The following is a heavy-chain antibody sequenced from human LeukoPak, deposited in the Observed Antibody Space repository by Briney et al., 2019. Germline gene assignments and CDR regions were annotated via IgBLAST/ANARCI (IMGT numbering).Heavy chain of an antibody. CDR1: GFTFSSYA. J-gene: IGHJ3*02. V-gene: IGHV3-30-3*01. CDR3: ARDFGYDFWSGYTPTDAFDI. CDR2: ISYDGSNK. Sequence: PGRSLRLSCAASGFTFSSYAMHWVRQAPGKGLEWVAVISYDGSNKYYADSVKGRFTITRDNAKNSLYLQMNSLRAEDTAVYYCARDFGYDFWSGYTPTDAFDIWGQGTMVTVSS. D-gene: IGHD3-3*01.